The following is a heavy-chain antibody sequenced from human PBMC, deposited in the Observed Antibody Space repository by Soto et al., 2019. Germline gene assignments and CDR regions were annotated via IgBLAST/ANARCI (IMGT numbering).Heavy chain of an antibody. D-gene: IGHD3-10*01. V-gene: IGHV4-39*01. J-gene: IGHJ5*02. CDR1: GGNISETGYY. CDR2: IYYSGST. CDR3: AKLHCITSNCVPLDP. Sequence: PFQTLSLTCTVSGGNISETGYYRGWNSQPPGKGLEWIGNIYYSGSTDYNPSLKSRVTISVDTSKNQFSLKLSSVTAADTAVYYCAKLHCITSNCVPLDPWGQGTLVTVSS.